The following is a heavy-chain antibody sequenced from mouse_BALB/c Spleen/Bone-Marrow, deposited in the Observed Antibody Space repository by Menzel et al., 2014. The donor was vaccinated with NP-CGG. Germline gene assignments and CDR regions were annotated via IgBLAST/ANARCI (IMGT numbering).Heavy chain of an antibody. J-gene: IGHJ1*01. CDR2: INPHSSTI. CDR1: GFDFSRYW. D-gene: IGHD1-1*01. Sequence: EVKLVESGGGLVKPGGSLKLSCAASGFDFSRYWMSWVRQAPGKGLEWIGEINPHSSTINYTPSLKDKFIISRDNAKNTLYLQMSKVRSEDTALYYCARLNYYGNLFVWGAGTTVTVSS. V-gene: IGHV4-1*02. CDR3: ARLNYYGNLFV.